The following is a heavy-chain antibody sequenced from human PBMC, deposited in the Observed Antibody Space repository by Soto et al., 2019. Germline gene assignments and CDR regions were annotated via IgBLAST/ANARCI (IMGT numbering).Heavy chain of an antibody. Sequence: SVKVSCKASGGTFSSYAVSWVRQAPGQGLEWMGGIIPIFGTANYAQKFQGRVTITADESTSTAYMELSSLRSEDTAVYYCASRWYYYDSSAPVNAFDIWGQGTMVTVSS. D-gene: IGHD3-22*01. CDR2: IIPIFGTA. J-gene: IGHJ3*02. V-gene: IGHV1-69*13. CDR1: GGTFSSYA. CDR3: ASRWYYYDSSAPVNAFDI.